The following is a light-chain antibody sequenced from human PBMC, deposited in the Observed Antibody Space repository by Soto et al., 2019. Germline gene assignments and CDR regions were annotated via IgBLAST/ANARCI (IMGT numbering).Light chain of an antibody. Sequence: DIQMTQSPSTLSASVGDRVTITCRASQSISSWLAWYQQKPGQAPKLLIYDASSLQSGVPSRFSGSGSGTDFTLTISSLQPDDFATYYCQQYNTFSWTFGQGTKVDIK. CDR2: DAS. CDR1: QSISSW. J-gene: IGKJ1*01. V-gene: IGKV1-5*01. CDR3: QQYNTFSWT.